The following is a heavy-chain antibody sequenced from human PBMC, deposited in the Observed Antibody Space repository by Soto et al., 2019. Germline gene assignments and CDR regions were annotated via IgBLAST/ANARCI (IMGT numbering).Heavy chain of an antibody. V-gene: IGHV3-23*01. CDR2: ISGSGGST. CDR1: GFTFSSYA. J-gene: IGHJ6*03. CDR3: AKGGEYSSSSLYYYYMDV. D-gene: IGHD6-6*01. Sequence: GGSLRLSCAASGFTFSSYAMSWVRQAPGKGLEWVSAISGSGGSTYYADSVKGRFTISRDNSKNTLYLQMNSLRAEDTAVYYCAKGGEYSSSSLYYYYMDVWGKGTTVTVSS.